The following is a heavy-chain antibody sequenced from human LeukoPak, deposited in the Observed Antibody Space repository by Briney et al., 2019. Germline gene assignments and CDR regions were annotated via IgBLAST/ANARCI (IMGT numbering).Heavy chain of an antibody. V-gene: IGHV3-21*01. J-gene: IGHJ4*02. CDR1: GFTFSSYS. Sequence: SGGSLRLSCAASGFTFSSYSMNWVRQAPGKGLEWVSSISSSSSYIYYADSVKGRFTISRDNAKNSLYLQMNSLRAEDTAVYYCAREVENSSGWYSHFDYWGQGTLVTVSS. CDR3: AREVENSSGWYSHFDY. CDR2: ISSSSSYI. D-gene: IGHD6-19*01.